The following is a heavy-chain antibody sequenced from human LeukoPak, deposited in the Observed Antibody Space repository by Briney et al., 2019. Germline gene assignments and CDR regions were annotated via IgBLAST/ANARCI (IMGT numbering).Heavy chain of an antibody. V-gene: IGHV4-39*01. D-gene: IGHD4-17*01. J-gene: IGHJ6*03. CDR1: GGSISSNYYY. CDR3: ARHLTVTTGYYYYYYMDV. CDR2: IYYSGST. Sequence: PSETLSLTCTVSGGSISSNYYYWGWIRQPPGKGLEWIGTIYYSGSTYYNPSLKSRVTISVDTSKNQFSLKVSSVTAADTAVYYCARHLTVTTGYYYYYYMDVWGKGTTATVSS.